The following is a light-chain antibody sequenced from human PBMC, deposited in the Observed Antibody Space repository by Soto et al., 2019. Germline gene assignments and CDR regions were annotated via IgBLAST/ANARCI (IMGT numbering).Light chain of an antibody. CDR3: QQYNSLWT. Sequence: EIVMTQSPATLSVSPGERATLSCRASQSVSSNLAWYQQRPGQGPRLLIHGASFRATGIPDRFSGSGSGTDFTLTISSLQPDDFATYYCQQYNSLWTFGQGTKVDNK. CDR2: GAS. CDR1: QSVSSN. J-gene: IGKJ1*01. V-gene: IGKV3D-15*01.